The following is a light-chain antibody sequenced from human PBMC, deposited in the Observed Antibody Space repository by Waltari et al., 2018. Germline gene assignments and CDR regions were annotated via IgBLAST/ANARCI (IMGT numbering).Light chain of an antibody. V-gene: IGKV1-5*03. CDR2: KAS. Sequence: DIQLTQSPSTLSASVGDRVTITCRASQSLNNWLAWYQQRPGKPPKSLIFKASNLASGVPSRFSGSGSGTEFTLTISSLQPDDFATYYCQQYNSGTLTFGEGTKVEIK. CDR3: QQYNSGTLT. CDR1: QSLNNW. J-gene: IGKJ4*01.